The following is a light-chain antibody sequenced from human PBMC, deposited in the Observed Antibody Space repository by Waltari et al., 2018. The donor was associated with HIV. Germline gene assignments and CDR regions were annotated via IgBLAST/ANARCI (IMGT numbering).Light chain of an antibody. CDR2: RNN. J-gene: IGLJ2*01. V-gene: IGLV1-47*01. CDR1: SSNIGSNY. Sequence: QSVLTQPPSASGTPGQRVTISCSGSSSNIGSNYVYWYQQLPGTAPKPLIYRNNRRPSGVPDRFSGSKSGTSASLAISGLRSEDEADYYCATWDDSLSVVVFGGGTKLTVL. CDR3: ATWDDSLSVVV.